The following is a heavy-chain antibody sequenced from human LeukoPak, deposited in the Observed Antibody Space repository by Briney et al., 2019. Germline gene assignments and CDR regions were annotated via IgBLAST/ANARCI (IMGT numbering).Heavy chain of an antibody. V-gene: IGHV4-61*01. CDR2: IYYSGST. CDR3: ARADGDYWDAFDI. J-gene: IGHJ3*02. D-gene: IGHD4-17*01. CDR1: GGCVSSGSYY. Sequence: SETLSLTCTVSGGCVSSGSYYWSWIRQPPGKGLEWVGYIYYSGSTNYNPSLKSRVTISVDTSKNQFSLKLSSVTAADTAVYYCARADGDYWDAFDIWGQGTMVTVSS.